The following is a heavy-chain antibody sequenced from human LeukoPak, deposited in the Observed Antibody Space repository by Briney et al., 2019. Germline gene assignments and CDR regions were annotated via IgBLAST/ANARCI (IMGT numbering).Heavy chain of an antibody. CDR2: VDHTGST. D-gene: IGHD1-1*01. Sequence: KSSETLSLTCSVSDDSITMYYWTWIRQPPGKGLEWIGYVDHTGSTNFNPSLNGRVSISRDTTKNLFSLRLRSVTAADTAVYFCARGRVSSSTWYSTYYYYFYMDVWGKGTTVNVSS. CDR1: DDSITMYY. J-gene: IGHJ6*03. V-gene: IGHV4-59*01. CDR3: ARGRVSSSTWYSTYYYYFYMDV.